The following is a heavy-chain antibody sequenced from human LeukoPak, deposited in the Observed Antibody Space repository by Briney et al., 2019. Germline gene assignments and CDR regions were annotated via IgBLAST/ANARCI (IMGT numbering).Heavy chain of an antibody. Sequence: ASVKVSCKASGYTFTSYDINWVRQATGQGLEWMGWMNPNSGNTGYAQKFQGRVTMTRNTSISTAYMELSSLRSEDTAAYYCARTKADHDAFDIWGQGTMVTVSS. D-gene: IGHD2-8*01. CDR1: GYTFTSYD. J-gene: IGHJ3*02. CDR3: ARTKADHDAFDI. CDR2: MNPNSGNT. V-gene: IGHV1-8*01.